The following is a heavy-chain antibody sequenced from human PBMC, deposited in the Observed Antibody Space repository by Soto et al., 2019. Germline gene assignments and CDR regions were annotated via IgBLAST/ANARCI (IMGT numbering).Heavy chain of an antibody. J-gene: IGHJ4*02. CDR1: GYTFTTYQ. Sequence: ASVKVSCKASGYTFTTYQIHWVLQAPGQGLEWLGTINPSDGSTTYAQRFQGRVTMTRDTSTTTVFLELSSLRSEDTALYYCARGDSSGWYFDYWGQGIQVTVSS. CDR2: INPSDGST. V-gene: IGHV1-46*01. CDR3: ARGDSSGWYFDY. D-gene: IGHD6-19*01.